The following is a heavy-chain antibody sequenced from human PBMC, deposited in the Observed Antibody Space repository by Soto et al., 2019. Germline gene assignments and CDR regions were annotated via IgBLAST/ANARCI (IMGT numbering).Heavy chain of an antibody. J-gene: IGHJ4*02. CDR1: GFTFSSYW. V-gene: IGHV3-74*01. CDR2: INSDGSST. Sequence: EVQLVESGGGLVHPGASLRLSCAASGFTFSSYWMHWVRQAPGKGLVWVSRINSDGSSTSYAGSVKGRFTISRDNSKNTLYLQMNSLRAEDTAVYYCVRTSLVVAAATREDYWGQGTLVTVSS. D-gene: IGHD2-15*01. CDR3: VRTSLVVAAATREDY.